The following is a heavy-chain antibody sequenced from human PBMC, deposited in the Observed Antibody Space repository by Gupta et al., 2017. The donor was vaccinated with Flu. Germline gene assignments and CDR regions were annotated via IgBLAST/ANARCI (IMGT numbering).Heavy chain of an antibody. V-gene: IGHV3-7*01. CDR1: GFPFNTYW. CDR2: INVNGDVK. CDR3: ARDRGYLSFDF. J-gene: IGHJ3*01. D-gene: IGHD3-16*02. Sequence: EVKLVESGGDLVQPGGSLRLSCAASGFPFNTYWMTWVRQAPGKGPEWVANINVNGDVKNYLDSVKGRFTSSRDNAKNSVSLQLSGLRDEDTAMYYCARDRGYLSFDFWGQGTMVTFSS.